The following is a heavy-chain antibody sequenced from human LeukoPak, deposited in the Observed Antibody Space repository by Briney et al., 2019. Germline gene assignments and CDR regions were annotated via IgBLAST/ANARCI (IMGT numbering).Heavy chain of an antibody. Sequence: SETLSLTCTVSGGSISSYYWSWIRQPPGKGLEWIGYIYYSGSTNYNPSLKSRVTISVDTSKNQFSLKLSSVTAADTAVYYCARHRGYSSSWYPYYYYHYGMDVWGQGTTVTVSS. CDR3: ARHRGYSSSWYPYYYYHYGMDV. J-gene: IGHJ6*02. D-gene: IGHD6-13*01. CDR1: GGSISSYY. CDR2: IYYSGST. V-gene: IGHV4-59*08.